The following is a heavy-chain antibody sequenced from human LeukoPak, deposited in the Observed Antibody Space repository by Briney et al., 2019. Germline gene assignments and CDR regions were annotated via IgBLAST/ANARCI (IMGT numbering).Heavy chain of an antibody. V-gene: IGHV4-59*01. D-gene: IGHD6-25*01. CDR3: ARGSGRYYYYGMDV. CDR1: GGSISSYY. Sequence: SETLSLTCTVSGGSISSYYWSWIRQPPGKGLEWIGYIYYSGSTNYNPSLKSRVTISLDTSKNQFSLRLTSVTAADAAVYYCARGSGRYYYYGMDVWGQGTTVTVSS. CDR2: IYYSGST. J-gene: IGHJ6*02.